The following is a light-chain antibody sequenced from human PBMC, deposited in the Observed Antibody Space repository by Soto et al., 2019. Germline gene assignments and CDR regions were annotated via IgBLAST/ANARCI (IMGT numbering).Light chain of an antibody. J-gene: IGKJ3*01. Sequence: DIQMTQSPSAMSASVGDRVTITCRASQNIGSSLAWFQQKPGKVPKRLIHPTSTLESGVPSRFSGSGSVTEFTLTISSLQPEDFATYYCLQHDSYPRTFGPGTKVDIK. V-gene: IGKV1-17*03. CDR2: PTS. CDR3: LQHDSYPRT. CDR1: QNIGSS.